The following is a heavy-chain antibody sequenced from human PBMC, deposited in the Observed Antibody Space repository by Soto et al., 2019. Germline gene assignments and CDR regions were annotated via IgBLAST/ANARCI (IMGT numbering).Heavy chain of an antibody. Sequence: SETLSLTCTVSGGSISSSSYFWGWLRQPPGKGLEWIGSIYYSGSTYYNPSLKSRVTVSVDTSKNQFSLKLSSVTAADTAVYYCARHPSNLWLDPWGQRTLVTVSS. D-gene: IGHD4-4*01. CDR2: IYYSGST. J-gene: IGHJ5*02. V-gene: IGHV4-39*01. CDR3: ARHPSNLWLDP. CDR1: GGSISSSSYF.